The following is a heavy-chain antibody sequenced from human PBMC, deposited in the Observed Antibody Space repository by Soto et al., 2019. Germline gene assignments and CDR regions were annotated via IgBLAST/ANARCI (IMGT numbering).Heavy chain of an antibody. Sequence: QVQLMESGGGVVQPGRSLRLSCAASGFTFSSYAMHWVRQAPGKGLERVAVISYDGSNKYYADSVKGRFTISRDNSKNTLYLQMNSLRAEDTAVYYCARDTVGGVATMIGDYWGQGTLVTVSS. CDR3: ARDTVGGVATMIGDY. J-gene: IGHJ4*02. CDR1: GFTFSSYA. V-gene: IGHV3-30-3*01. D-gene: IGHD5-12*01. CDR2: ISYDGSNK.